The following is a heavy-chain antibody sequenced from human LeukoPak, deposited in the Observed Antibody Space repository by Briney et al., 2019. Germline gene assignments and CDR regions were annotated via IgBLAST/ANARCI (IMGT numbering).Heavy chain of an antibody. Sequence: GGSLRLSCAASGFTFNSYGMNWIRQAPGKGLECISYISSSGDTIYYADSVKGRFTISRDNAKNSLYLQMNSLRAEDTAVYYCARDAYGDYAHSYWGQGTLVTVSS. D-gene: IGHD4-17*01. CDR2: ISSSGDTI. V-gene: IGHV3-48*01. CDR3: ARDAYGDYAHSY. CDR1: GFTFNSYG. J-gene: IGHJ4*02.